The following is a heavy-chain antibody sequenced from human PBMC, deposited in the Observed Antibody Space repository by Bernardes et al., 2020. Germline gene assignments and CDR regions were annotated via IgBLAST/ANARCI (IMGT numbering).Heavy chain of an antibody. Sequence: GGSLRLSCVASGFTFSNYLFSWFRQAPGKGLEWVSSISCAGMYIYYGDSVKGRFTISRDNSKNALYLQMSSLRVDDTAVYYCARDFGSQMNPWGPGTLVIVAS. CDR3: ARDFGSQMNP. V-gene: IGHV3-23*03. CDR1: GFTFSNYL. CDR2: ISCAGMYI. J-gene: IGHJ5*02. D-gene: IGHD3-10*01.